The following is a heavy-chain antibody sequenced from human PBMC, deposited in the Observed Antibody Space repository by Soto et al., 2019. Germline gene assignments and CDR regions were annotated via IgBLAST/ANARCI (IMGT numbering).Heavy chain of an antibody. J-gene: IGHJ4*02. CDR1: GFTFSSYA. V-gene: IGHV3-23*01. CDR2: ISGSGGST. Sequence: GGSLKLSCAASGFTFSSYAMSWVRQAPGKGLEWVSAISGSGGSTYYADSVKGRFTISRDNSKNTLYLQMNSLRAEDTAVYYCAKDDDFWSGYYNYWGQGTLVTVSS. CDR3: AKDDDFWSGYYNY. D-gene: IGHD3-3*01.